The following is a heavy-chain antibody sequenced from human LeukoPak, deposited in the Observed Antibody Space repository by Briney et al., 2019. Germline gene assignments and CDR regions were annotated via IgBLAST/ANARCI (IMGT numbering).Heavy chain of an antibody. CDR1: GYTFTSYY. V-gene: IGHV1-46*01. CDR2: INPSGGST. Sequence: ASVKVSCKASGYTFTSYYIHWVRQAPGQGLEWMGIINPSGGSTSYAQKFQGRVTMTRDMSTSTVYMELSSLRSEDTAVYYCARGGSGYYMDVWGKGTTVTVSS. J-gene: IGHJ6*03. D-gene: IGHD3-10*01. CDR3: ARGGSGYYMDV.